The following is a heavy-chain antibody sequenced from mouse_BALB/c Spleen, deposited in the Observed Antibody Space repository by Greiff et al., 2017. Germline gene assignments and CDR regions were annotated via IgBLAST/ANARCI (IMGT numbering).Heavy chain of an antibody. CDR2: INSNGGST. J-gene: IGHJ2*01. CDR3: AREGDYYGSKDY. CDR1: GFTFSSYG. D-gene: IGHD1-1*01. Sequence: EVKLVESGGGLVQPGGSLKLSCAASGFTFSSYGMSWVRQTPDKRLELVATINSNGGSTYYPDSVKGRFTISRDNAKNTLYLQMSSLKSEDTAMYYCAREGDYYGSKDYWGQGTTLTVSS. V-gene: IGHV5-6-3*01.